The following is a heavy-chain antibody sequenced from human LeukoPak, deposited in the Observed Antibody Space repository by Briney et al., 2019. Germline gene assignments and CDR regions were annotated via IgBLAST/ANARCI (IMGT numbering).Heavy chain of an antibody. CDR3: ARLVKVTYYYGMDV. CDR1: GGSISSYY. CDR2: IYYSGST. D-gene: IGHD2-21*01. J-gene: IGHJ6*02. Sequence: SETLSLTCTVSGGSISSYYWTWIRQPPGKGLEWIGYIYYSGSTNYSPSLKSRVTISVDTSKNQFSLKLSSVTAADTAVYYCARLVKVTYYYGMDVWDQGTTVTVSS. V-gene: IGHV4-59*08.